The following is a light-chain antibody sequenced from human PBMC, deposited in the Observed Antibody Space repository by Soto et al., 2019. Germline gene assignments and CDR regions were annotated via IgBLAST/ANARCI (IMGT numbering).Light chain of an antibody. V-gene: IGKV3-20*01. CDR3: QQYGSSPRT. Sequence: EIVLTQSPGTLSLSPGERATLSCRASQSISSSYLAWYQQKLGQAPRLLIYGASSRATGIPDRFSGSGSGTDFTLTISRQEPEDFAVFYCQQYGSSPRTFGQGTKVEIK. J-gene: IGKJ1*01. CDR1: QSISSSY. CDR2: GAS.